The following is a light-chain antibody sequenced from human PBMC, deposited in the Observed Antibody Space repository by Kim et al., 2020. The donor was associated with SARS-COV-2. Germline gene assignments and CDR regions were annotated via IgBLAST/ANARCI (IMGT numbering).Light chain of an antibody. V-gene: IGKV3-11*01. J-gene: IGKJ4*01. CDR2: DTS. CDR1: QSVSSY. CDR3: QQRGNWPLT. Sequence: SSPGERATLSGRASQSVSSYLAWYQQKPGQAPRLLIYDTSNRATGIPARFSGSGSGTDFTLTISSLDPEDFAVYYCQQRGNWPLTFGGGTKVDIK.